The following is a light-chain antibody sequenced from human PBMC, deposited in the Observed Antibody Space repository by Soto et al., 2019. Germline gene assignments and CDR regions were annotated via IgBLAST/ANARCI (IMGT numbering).Light chain of an antibody. CDR2: DVS. CDR3: SSYTSSSTPYV. V-gene: IGLV2-14*01. CDR1: NSDIGGYNY. J-gene: IGLJ1*01. Sequence: QSVLTQPASVSGYPGQSITISCTGTNSDIGGYNYVSWYQQHPGKVPKLIIYDVSNRPSGVSNRFSGSKSGYTASLTISGLQAEDEADYYCSSYTSSSTPYVFGTGTKLTVL.